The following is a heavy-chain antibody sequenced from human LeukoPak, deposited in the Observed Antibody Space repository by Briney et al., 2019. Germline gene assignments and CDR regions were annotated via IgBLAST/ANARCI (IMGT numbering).Heavy chain of an antibody. J-gene: IGHJ4*02. D-gene: IGHD6-19*01. CDR1: GGSISSYY. CDR3: ARVADSSGWLFPLDL. CDR2: IYYSGST. Sequence: SETLSVTCTVSGGSISSYYWSWIRQPPGKGLEWIGNIYYSGSTNYNPSLKSRVTISVDTSKNQFSLKLSSVTAADTAVYYCARVADSSGWLFPLDLWGQGTLVTVSS. V-gene: IGHV4-59*01.